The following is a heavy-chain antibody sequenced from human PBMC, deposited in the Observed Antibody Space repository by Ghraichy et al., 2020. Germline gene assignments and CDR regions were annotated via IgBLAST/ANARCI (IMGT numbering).Heavy chain of an antibody. CDR1: GFTFNSYW. CDR3: ARDYYGGNIDY. J-gene: IGHJ4*02. CDR2: INSDGSST. D-gene: IGHD4-23*01. Sequence: GGSLRLSCAVSGFTFNSYWMHWVRQAPGKGLVWVSRINSDGSSTRYADSVKGRFTISRDTAKNTLYLKMNSLRAEDTAVYYCARDYYGGNIDYWGQGTLVTVSS. V-gene: IGHV3-74*01.